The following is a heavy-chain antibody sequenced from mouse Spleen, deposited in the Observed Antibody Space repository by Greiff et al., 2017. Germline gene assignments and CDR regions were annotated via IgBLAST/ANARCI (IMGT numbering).Heavy chain of an antibody. J-gene: IGHJ4*01. CDR3: SHDGHDRAMDY. CDR1: GYTFSSYW. Sequence: VQGVESGAELMKPGASVKISCKATGYTFSSYWIEWVKQRPGHGLEWIGEILPGSGSTNYNEKFKGKATFTADTSSNTAYMQLSSLTSEDSAVYYCSHDGHDRAMDYWGQGTSVTVSS. D-gene: IGHD2-3*01. V-gene: IGHV1-9*01. CDR2: ILPGSGST.